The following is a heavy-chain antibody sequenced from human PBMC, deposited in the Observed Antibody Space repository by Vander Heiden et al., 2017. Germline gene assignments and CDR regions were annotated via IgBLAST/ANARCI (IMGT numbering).Heavy chain of an antibody. J-gene: IGHJ4*02. V-gene: IGHV4-59*01. Sequence: QGQLQESGPGLVKPSETLSLTCTVPGGSIGNYYWGWIRQPPGKGLEWIGYIYYSGSTNYNPSLKSRVTTSVDTSKNQFSLKLSSVTAADTAVYYCARYGYNYAFDYWGQGTLVTVSS. CDR1: GGSIGNYY. CDR3: ARYGYNYAFDY. CDR2: IYYSGST. D-gene: IGHD5-18*01.